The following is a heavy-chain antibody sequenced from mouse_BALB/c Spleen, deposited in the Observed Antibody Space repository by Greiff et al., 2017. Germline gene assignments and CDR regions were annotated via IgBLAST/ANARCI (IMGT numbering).Heavy chain of an antibody. J-gene: IGHJ3*01. Sequence: EVKLVESGGGLVKPGGSLKLSCAASGFAFSSYDMSWVRQTPEKRLEWVAYISSGGGSTYYPDTVKGRFTISRDNAKNTLYLQMSSLKSEDTAMYYCARHGNYGSSSAWLAYWGQGTLVTVSA. CDR3: ARHGNYGSSSAWLAY. D-gene: IGHD1-1*01. CDR2: ISSGGGST. V-gene: IGHV5-12-1*01. CDR1: GFAFSSYD.